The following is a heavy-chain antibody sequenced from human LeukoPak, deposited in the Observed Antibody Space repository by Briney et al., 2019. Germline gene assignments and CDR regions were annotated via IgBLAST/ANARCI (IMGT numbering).Heavy chain of an antibody. CDR2: IYYSGST. Sequence: SETLSLTCTVSGGSISSYYWSWIRQPPGKGLEWIGYIYYSGSTNYNPSLKSRVTISVDTPKNQFSLKLSSVTAADTAVYYCARSDILTGFDWGQGTLVTVSS. CDR1: GGSISSYY. CDR3: ARSDILTGFD. J-gene: IGHJ4*02. V-gene: IGHV4-59*01. D-gene: IGHD3-9*01.